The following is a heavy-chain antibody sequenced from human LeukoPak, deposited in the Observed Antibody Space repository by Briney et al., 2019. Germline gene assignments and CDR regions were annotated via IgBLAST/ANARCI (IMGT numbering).Heavy chain of an antibody. V-gene: IGHV1-69*13. CDR2: IIPIFGTA. D-gene: IGHD3-22*01. CDR3: ARGPYYYDSSGYYYSGAFDI. Sequence: SVKVSCKASGGTFSSYAISWVRQAPGQGLEWMGGIIPIFGTANYAQKFQGRVTITADESTSTAYMELSSLRSEDTAVYYCARGPYYYDSSGYYYSGAFDIWGQGTMVTVSS. CDR1: GGTFSSYA. J-gene: IGHJ3*02.